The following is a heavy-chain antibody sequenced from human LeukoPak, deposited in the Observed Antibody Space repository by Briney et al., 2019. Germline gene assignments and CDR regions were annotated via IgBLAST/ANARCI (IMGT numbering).Heavy chain of an antibody. CDR1: GYTFTSYY. V-gene: IGHV1-46*01. Sequence: ASVKVSCKASGYTFTSYYMHWVRQAPGQGLEWVGIINPSGGSTSYAQKFQGRVTMTRDMSTSTVYMELSSLRSEDTAVYYCARDPYYDSSGYLNYFDYWGQGTLVTVSS. D-gene: IGHD3-22*01. CDR2: INPSGGST. J-gene: IGHJ4*02. CDR3: ARDPYYDSSGYLNYFDY.